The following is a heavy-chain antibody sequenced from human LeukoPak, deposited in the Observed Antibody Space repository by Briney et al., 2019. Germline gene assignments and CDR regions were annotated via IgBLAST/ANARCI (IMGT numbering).Heavy chain of an antibody. CDR1: GFIFSSYA. CDR3: ATDIVVVVAATRVY. V-gene: IGHV3-30-3*01. CDR2: ISYDETNT. D-gene: IGHD2-15*01. Sequence: GGSLRLSCAASGFIFSSYAMHWVRQAPGTGLEWVALISYDETNTYYADSVKGRFTISRDNSKNTLYQQMNSLRAEDTAVYYCATDIVVVVAATRVYWGQGTLVTVSS. J-gene: IGHJ4*02.